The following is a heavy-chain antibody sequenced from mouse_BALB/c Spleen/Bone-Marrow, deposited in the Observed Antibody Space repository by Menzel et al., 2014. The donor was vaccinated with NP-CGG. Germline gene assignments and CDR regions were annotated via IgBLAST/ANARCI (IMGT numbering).Heavy chain of an antibody. V-gene: IGHV14-3*02. Sequence: EVKLMESGAELVKPGASVKLSCTASGFNIKDTYVHWVKQRPEQGLEWIGRIDPANGNTEYDPKFQGKATITADTSSNTAYLQLSSLTSEDTAVYYCARWEYYAMDYWGQGTSVTVSS. CDR2: IDPANGNT. CDR1: GFNIKDTY. D-gene: IGHD4-1*01. CDR3: ARWEYYAMDY. J-gene: IGHJ4*01.